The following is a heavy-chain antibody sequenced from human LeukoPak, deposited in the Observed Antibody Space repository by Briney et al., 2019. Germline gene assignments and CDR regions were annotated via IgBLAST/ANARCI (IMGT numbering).Heavy chain of an antibody. CDR3: ARVWAYNWFDP. CDR1: GGSFSGYY. D-gene: IGHD1-26*01. Sequence: PSETLSLTCAVYGGSFSGYYWSWIRQPPGKGLEWIGEINHSGSTNYNPSLKSRVTISVDTSKNQFSLKLSSVTAADTAVYYCARVWAYNWFDPWGQGTLVTVS. J-gene: IGHJ5*02. V-gene: IGHV4-34*01. CDR2: INHSGST.